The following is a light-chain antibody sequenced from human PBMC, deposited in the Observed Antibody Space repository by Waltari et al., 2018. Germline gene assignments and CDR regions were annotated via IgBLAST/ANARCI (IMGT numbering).Light chain of an antibody. CDR1: QTVLHSSDTNNY. CDR3: HQYSSTPWT. V-gene: IGKV4-1*01. Sequence: DILMTQSPDSLAVSLGESATSHCHSIQTVLHSSDTNNYVAWYQQKPGQPPKLLIYGSSTRESGVPDRFSGSGSGTDFTLTISSLQAEDVAVYYCHQYSSTPWTFGQGTKVEVK. J-gene: IGKJ1*01. CDR2: GSS.